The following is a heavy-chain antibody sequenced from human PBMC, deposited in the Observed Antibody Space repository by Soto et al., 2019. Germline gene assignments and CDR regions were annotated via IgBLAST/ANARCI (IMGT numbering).Heavy chain of an antibody. Sequence: QVLVQQWGAGLLKPSETLSLTCAVSGGSFSGYYWSWIRQPPGKGLEWIGEMNHIGRTYYIPSLKSRLDISVDTSKNQLSLTLSSVTAADTAVYYFARGYETNWHTPQYWGQGILVTVSS. V-gene: IGHV4-34*01. J-gene: IGHJ4*02. CDR2: MNHIGRT. CDR1: GGSFSGYY. CDR3: ARGYETNWHTPQY. D-gene: IGHD5-12*01.